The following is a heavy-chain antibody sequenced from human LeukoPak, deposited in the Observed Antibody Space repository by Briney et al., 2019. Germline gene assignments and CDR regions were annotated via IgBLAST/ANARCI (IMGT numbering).Heavy chain of an antibody. Sequence: PGGSLRLSCAAYGFSFSTFGMSWVRRAPGKGPEWVSEITGSGATTYYADSVKGRSTTSRENSHNTPYMQMTTLRADDTAVYDWTNVVSGFHFDCWGQGTLVTVSS. CDR1: GFSFSTFG. J-gene: IGHJ4*02. V-gene: IGHV3-23*01. CDR3: TNVVSGFHFDC. D-gene: IGHD1-26*01. CDR2: ITGSGATT.